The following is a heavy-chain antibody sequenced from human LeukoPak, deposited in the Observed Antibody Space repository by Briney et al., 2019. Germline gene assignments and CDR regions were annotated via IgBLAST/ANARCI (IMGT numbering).Heavy chain of an antibody. CDR2: INPSGGNT. J-gene: IGHJ5*02. CDR3: AREGSGNCSGGSCYGDWFDP. V-gene: IGHV1-46*01. Sequence: ASVKVSCTASGYTFTSYYIHWVRQAPGQGLESMRIINPSGGNTNYAQKFQGRVTMTRDMSTSTVYMELSSLRSEDTAVYYCAREGSGNCSGGSCYGDWFDPWGQGTLVTVSS. CDR1: GYTFTSYY. D-gene: IGHD2-15*01.